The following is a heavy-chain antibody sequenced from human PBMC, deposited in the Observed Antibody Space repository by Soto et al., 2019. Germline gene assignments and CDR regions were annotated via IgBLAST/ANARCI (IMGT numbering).Heavy chain of an antibody. CDR1: GYTFTTYY. Sequence: QVFLVQSGAEVKKPGASVKVSCKTSGYTFTTYYMHWVRQAPGQGLEWMGVINPSDGSTYSAQKFQGRVTMTRDTSTSTVYLELSSLGAEDSAMYSCVRDRFGSGDSGHWGQGTLVTVSS. CDR2: INPSDGST. D-gene: IGHD4-17*01. V-gene: IGHV1-46*01. CDR3: VRDRFGSGDSGH. J-gene: IGHJ4*02.